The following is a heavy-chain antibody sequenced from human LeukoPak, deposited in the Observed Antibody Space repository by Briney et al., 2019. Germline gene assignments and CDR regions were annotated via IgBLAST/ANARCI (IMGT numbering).Heavy chain of an antibody. D-gene: IGHD6-19*01. CDR1: GFTFSTYA. V-gene: IGHV3-23*01. Sequence: GSLRLSCAASGFTFSTYAMSWVRQAPGEGLEWVSAIRGSGGSTYYADSVKGRFTISRDNSKNTLYLQMNSLRAEDTAVYYCAKDPTYYSGSYLDCWGQGSLVTVCS. J-gene: IGHJ4*02. CDR2: IRGSGGST. CDR3: AKDPTYYSGSYLDC.